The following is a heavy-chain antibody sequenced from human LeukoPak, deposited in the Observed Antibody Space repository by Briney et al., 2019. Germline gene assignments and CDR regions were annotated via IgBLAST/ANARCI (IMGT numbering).Heavy chain of an antibody. CDR3: ARLDSSGWYGPYYYYYMDV. D-gene: IGHD6-19*01. J-gene: IGHJ6*03. CDR2: IKQDGSEK. CDR1: GFTFSSYW. Sequence: GGSLRLSCAASGFTFSSYWMSWVRQAPGKGLEWVANIKQDGSEKYYVDSVKGRFTISRDNAKNSLYLQMNSLRAEDTAVYYCARLDSSGWYGPYYYYYMDVWGKGTTVTVSS. V-gene: IGHV3-7*01.